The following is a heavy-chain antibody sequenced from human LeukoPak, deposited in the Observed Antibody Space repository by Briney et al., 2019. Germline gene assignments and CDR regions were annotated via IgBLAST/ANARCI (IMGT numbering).Heavy chain of an antibody. CDR1: GFTFTTYW. CDR3: ARDQGYWTSATCRGDAFDV. V-gene: IGHV3-7*01. D-gene: IGHD2-2*01. CDR2: IKQDGGEK. J-gene: IGHJ3*01. Sequence: GGSLRLSCAASGFTFTTYWTTWVRQAPGKGLEWVAKIKQDGGEKYYVDAMKCRLTIYRDNAKNSLSLQMTSLRAEDTAVYYCARDQGYWTSATCRGDAFDVWGQGSMVSVSS.